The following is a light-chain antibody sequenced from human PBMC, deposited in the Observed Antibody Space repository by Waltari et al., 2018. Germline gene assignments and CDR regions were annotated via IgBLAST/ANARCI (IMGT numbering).Light chain of an antibody. J-gene: IGKJ4*01. V-gene: IGKV3-11*01. CDR1: QSVSSY. CDR3: QQRSKWPLT. Sequence: IVLTQSPATLSLSPGERATLSCRATQSVSSYLAWYQQRPGQAPRLLIYAASIRATVIPASFTGSGSETDFTLTIGSLEPEDFAVYYCQQRSKWPLTFGGGTKVEIK. CDR2: AAS.